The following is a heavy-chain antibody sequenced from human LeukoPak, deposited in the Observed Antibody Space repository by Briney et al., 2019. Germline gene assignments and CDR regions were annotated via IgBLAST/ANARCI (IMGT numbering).Heavy chain of an antibody. CDR3: ARGLDYGDYEVISYLDY. Sequence: PSETLSLTCTVSGGSISSSSYYWGWIRQPPGKGLEWIGSIYYSGSTYYNPSLKSRVTISVDTSKNQFSLKLSSVTAADTAVYYCARGLDYGDYEVISYLDYWGQGTLVTVS. CDR2: IYYSGST. V-gene: IGHV4-39*07. J-gene: IGHJ4*02. D-gene: IGHD4-17*01. CDR1: GGSISSSSYY.